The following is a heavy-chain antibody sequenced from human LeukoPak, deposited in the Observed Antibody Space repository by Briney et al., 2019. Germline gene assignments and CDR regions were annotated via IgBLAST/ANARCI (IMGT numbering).Heavy chain of an antibody. CDR1: GFTVSSSY. J-gene: IGHJ6*02. CDR2: IYSGGST. CDR3: ANPYGSGSYYNWGFYYGMDV. Sequence: GGSLRLSCAASGFTVSSSYMSWVRQAPGKGLEWVSVIYSGGSTYYADSMKGRFTISRDNSKNTLYLQMNSLRAEDTAVYYCANPYGSGSYYNWGFYYGMDVWGQGTTVTVSS. D-gene: IGHD3-10*01. V-gene: IGHV3-53*01.